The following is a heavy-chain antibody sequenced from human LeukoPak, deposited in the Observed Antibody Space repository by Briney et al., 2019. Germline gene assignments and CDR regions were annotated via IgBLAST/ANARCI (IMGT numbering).Heavy chain of an antibody. D-gene: IGHD2-15*01. CDR1: GGSISSYY. Sequence: PSETLSLTCTVSGGSISSYYWSWIRQPPGKGLEWIGYIYYSGSTNYNPSLKSRVTISVDTSKNQFSLKLSSVTAADTAVYYCAGQLLDYYYYGMDVWGQGTTVTVSS. CDR2: IYYSGST. V-gene: IGHV4-59*08. J-gene: IGHJ6*02. CDR3: AGQLLDYYYYGMDV.